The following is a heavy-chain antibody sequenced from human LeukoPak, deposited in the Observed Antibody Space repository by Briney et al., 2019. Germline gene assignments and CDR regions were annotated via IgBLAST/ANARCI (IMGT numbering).Heavy chain of an antibody. D-gene: IGHD4-17*01. CDR3: ARTNYGADFDY. V-gene: IGHV4-38-2*02. CDR1: GYSISSGYY. CDR2: IHHRGST. Sequence: ASETLSLTCTVSGYSISSGYYWGWIRQPPGKGLEWIGSIHHRGSTYYNPSLKSRVTISVDTSKNQFSLKLSSVTAADTAVYYCARTNYGADFDYWGQGTLVSVSS. J-gene: IGHJ4*02.